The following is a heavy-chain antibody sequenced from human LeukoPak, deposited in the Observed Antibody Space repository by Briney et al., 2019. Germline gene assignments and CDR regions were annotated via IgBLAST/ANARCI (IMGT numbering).Heavy chain of an antibody. CDR3: ARDLFLTYYYDSSGYYYTVDY. CDR1: GGSISSSSYY. Sequence: SETLSLTCTVSGGSISSSSYYWGWIRQPPGKGLEWIGSIYYSGSTYYNPFLKSRVTISVDTSKNQFSLKLSSVTAADTAVYYCARDLFLTYYYDSSGYYYTVDYWGQGTLVTVSS. V-gene: IGHV4-39*07. J-gene: IGHJ4*02. CDR2: IYYSGST. D-gene: IGHD3-22*01.